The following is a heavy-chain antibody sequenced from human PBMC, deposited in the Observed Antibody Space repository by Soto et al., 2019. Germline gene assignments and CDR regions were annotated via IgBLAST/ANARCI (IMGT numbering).Heavy chain of an antibody. CDR3: AREWHGDYDHFDF. V-gene: IGHV4-59*02. CDR2: IYYSGST. J-gene: IGHJ4*02. CDR1: GGSVSGYY. D-gene: IGHD4-17*01. Sequence: SETLSLTCTVSGGSVSGYYWTWIRQPPGKGLEWIGYIYYSGSTNYNPSLKSRVTISLDTSKSQFSLKLNSVTAADTAMYYCAREWHGDYDHFDFWGQGTLVTVSS.